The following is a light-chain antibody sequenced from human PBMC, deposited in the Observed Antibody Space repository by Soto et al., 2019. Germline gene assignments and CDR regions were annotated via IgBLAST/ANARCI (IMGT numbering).Light chain of an antibody. CDR1: QSISNW. V-gene: IGKV1-5*01. CDR3: QQYNTCWT. CDR2: DVS. Sequence: IRVCISVSAVSASEGDRVTITCRASQSISNWLAWYQQKPGKAPKLLIYDVSSLESGVPSRFSGSGSGTEFTLTISSLQPDDFATYYSQQYNTCWTLCHVGKVDI. J-gene: IGKJ1*01.